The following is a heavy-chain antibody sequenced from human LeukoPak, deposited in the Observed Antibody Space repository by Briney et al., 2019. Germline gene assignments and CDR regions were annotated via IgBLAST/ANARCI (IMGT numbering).Heavy chain of an antibody. V-gene: IGHV4-39*07. Sequence: SETLSLTCTVSGGSISSSSYYWGWIRQPPGKGLEWIGSIYYSGSTYYNPSLKSRVTISVDTSKNQFSLKLSSVTAADTAVYYCAKEPIVGAYQGPLDYWGQGTLVTVSS. D-gene: IGHD1-26*01. CDR1: GGSISSSSYY. CDR2: IYYSGST. CDR3: AKEPIVGAYQGPLDY. J-gene: IGHJ4*02.